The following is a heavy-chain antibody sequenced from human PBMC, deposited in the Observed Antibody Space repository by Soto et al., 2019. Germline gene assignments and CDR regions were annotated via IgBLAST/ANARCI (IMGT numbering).Heavy chain of an antibody. V-gene: IGHV3-23*01. D-gene: IGHD4-17*01. J-gene: IGHJ4*02. Sequence: EVQLLESGGGLVQPGGSLRLSCAASRFTFSNYGMSWVRQAPGKGLEWVSGISGSGDSTYYTDSVKGRFTISRDNAEKSLYLQMKSLRADDTAVYYCARDQDGDYGFGYWGQGTLVSVSS. CDR2: ISGSGDST. CDR3: ARDQDGDYGFGY. CDR1: RFTFSNYG.